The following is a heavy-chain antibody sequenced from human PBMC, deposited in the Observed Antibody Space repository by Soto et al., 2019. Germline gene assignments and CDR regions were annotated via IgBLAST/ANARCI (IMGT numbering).Heavy chain of an antibody. Sequence: ASVKVSCKASGYTFTSYDINWVRQATGQGLEWMGWMNPNSGNPGYAQKFQGRVTMTRNTSISTAYMELSSLRSEDTAVYYCARGRPGIAAAGFQDFEHWGQGTLVTVSS. J-gene: IGHJ1*01. V-gene: IGHV1-8*02. CDR1: GYTFTSYD. D-gene: IGHD6-13*01. CDR2: MNPNSGNP. CDR3: ARGRPGIAAAGFQDFEH.